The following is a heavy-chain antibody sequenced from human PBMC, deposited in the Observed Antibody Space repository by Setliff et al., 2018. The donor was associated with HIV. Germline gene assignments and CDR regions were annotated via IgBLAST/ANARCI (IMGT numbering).Heavy chain of an antibody. D-gene: IGHD1-1*01. CDR2: IKTRAEGDIT. CDR3: STPGLEAPGSPVRDY. CDR1: DFTLNSAR. J-gene: IGHJ4*02. V-gene: IGHV3-15*07. Sequence: PGGSLRLSCAASDFTLNSARINWVRQVPGKGLQWVGRIKTRAEGDITDYAALVMSRFSISRDDFGDVVYLHLSSLRSDDTAIYFCSTPGLEAPGSPVRDYWGPGTLVTVSS.